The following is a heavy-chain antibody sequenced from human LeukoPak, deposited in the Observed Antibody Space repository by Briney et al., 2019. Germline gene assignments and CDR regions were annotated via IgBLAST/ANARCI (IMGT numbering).Heavy chain of an antibody. CDR1: GFPFSSYG. J-gene: IGHJ3*02. Sequence: GSLRLSCAASGFPFSSYGMHWVRQAPGKGLEWVAVISYDGSNKYYADSVKGRFTISRDNSKNTLYLQMNSLRAEDTAVYYCARGNPRYDAFDIWGQGTMVTVSS. CDR2: ISYDGSNK. CDR3: ARGNPRYDAFDI. V-gene: IGHV3-30*03.